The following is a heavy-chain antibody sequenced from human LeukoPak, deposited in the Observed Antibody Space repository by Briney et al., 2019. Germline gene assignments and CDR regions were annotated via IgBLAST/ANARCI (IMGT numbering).Heavy chain of an antibody. V-gene: IGHV3-73*01. J-gene: IGHJ5*02. CDR3: ARSSGWNSNWFDP. CDR1: GFTFSGSA. CDR2: IRSKANSYAT. Sequence: GGSLRLSCAASGFTFSGSAMHWVRQASGKGLEWVGRIRSKANSYATAYAASVKGRFTISRDDSKNTAYLQMNSLKTEDTAVYFCARSSGWNSNWFDPWGQGTLVTVSS. D-gene: IGHD6-19*01.